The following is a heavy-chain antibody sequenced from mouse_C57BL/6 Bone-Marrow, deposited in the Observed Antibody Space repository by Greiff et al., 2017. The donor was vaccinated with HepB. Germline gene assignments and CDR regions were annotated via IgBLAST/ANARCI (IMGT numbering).Heavy chain of an antibody. CDR3: AREGSSPFAY. CDR2: IYPGSGST. J-gene: IGHJ3*01. D-gene: IGHD1-1*01. Sequence: QVQLQQPGAELVKPGASVKMSCKASGYTFTSYWITGVKQRPGQGLEWIGDIYPGSGSTNYNEKFKSKATLTVDTSASTAYMQLSSLTSEDSAVYYCAREGSSPFAYWGQGTLVTVSA. CDR1: GYTFTSYW. V-gene: IGHV1-55*01.